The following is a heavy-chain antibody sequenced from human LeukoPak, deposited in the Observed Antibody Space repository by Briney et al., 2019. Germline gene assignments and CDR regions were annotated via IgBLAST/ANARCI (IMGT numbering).Heavy chain of an antibody. CDR3: ARNNGMDV. J-gene: IGHJ6*02. CDR2: VNRGGSET. CDR1: GFALSSHW. V-gene: IGHV3-7*03. Sequence: GGSLGLPCAASGFALSSHWMTWVRQAPGRGPERVANVNRGGSETYYLDSVKGRFTISKDNAKNSLYLQMNSLRAEDTALYHCARNNGMDVWGQGTTVIVSS.